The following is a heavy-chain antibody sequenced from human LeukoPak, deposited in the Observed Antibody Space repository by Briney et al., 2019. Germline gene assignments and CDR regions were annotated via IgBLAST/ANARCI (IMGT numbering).Heavy chain of an antibody. CDR1: GYTFTSYG. Sequence: ASVKVSCKASGYTFTSYGISWVRQAPGQGLEWMGWISAYTGNTNYAQKLQGRVTMTTDTSTSTAYMELRSLRSDDTAVYYCAKGGTYYYDSSGYFRAEYFQHWGQGTLVTVSS. CDR2: ISAYTGNT. CDR3: AKGGTYYYDSSGYFRAEYFQH. J-gene: IGHJ1*01. V-gene: IGHV1-18*01. D-gene: IGHD3-22*01.